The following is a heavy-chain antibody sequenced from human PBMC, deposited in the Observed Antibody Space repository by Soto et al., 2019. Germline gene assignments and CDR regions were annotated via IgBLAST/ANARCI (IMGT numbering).Heavy chain of an antibody. Sequence: GASVKVSCKASGYTFTGYYMHWVRQAPGQGLEWMGWINPNSGGTNYAQKFQGWVTMTRDTSISTAYMELSRLRPDDTAVYYCARDRPVDWPFDYWGQGTLVTVSS. CDR2: INPNSGGT. V-gene: IGHV1-2*04. CDR1: GYTFTGYY. CDR3: ARDRPVDWPFDY. J-gene: IGHJ4*02. D-gene: IGHD3-9*01.